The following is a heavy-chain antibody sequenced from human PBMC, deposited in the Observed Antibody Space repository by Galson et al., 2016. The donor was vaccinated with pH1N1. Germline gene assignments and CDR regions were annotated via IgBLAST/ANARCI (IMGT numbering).Heavy chain of an antibody. V-gene: IGHV3-7*03. CDR3: VRAIAAAEGY. J-gene: IGHJ4*02. D-gene: IGHD6-13*01. CDR1: GFTFSIYW. CDR2: INQDGSKM. Sequence: SLRLSCAASGFTFSIYWMTWVRQAPGKGLEWVANINQDGSKMYYVGSVKGRFTISRDNAKNSLYLQMDSLRAEDTAVYYCVRAIAAAEGYWGQGTLVTVSS.